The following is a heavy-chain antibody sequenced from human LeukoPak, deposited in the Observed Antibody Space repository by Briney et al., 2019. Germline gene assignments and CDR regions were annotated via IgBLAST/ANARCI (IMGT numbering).Heavy chain of an antibody. V-gene: IGHV3-21*01. CDR1: GFTFSSYS. Sequence: GGSLRLSCAASGFTFSSYSMNWVRQAPGKGLEWVSSISSSSSYIYYADSVKGRFTISRDNAKNSLYLQMNSLRAEDAAVYYCARGRGYDILTGYYEYWGQGTLVTVSS. CDR2: ISSSSSYI. J-gene: IGHJ4*02. CDR3: ARGRGYDILTGYYEY. D-gene: IGHD3-9*01.